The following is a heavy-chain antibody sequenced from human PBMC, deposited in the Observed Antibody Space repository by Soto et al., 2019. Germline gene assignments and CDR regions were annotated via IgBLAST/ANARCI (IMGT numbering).Heavy chain of an antibody. Sequence: SETLSLTCNVSGDSISSSHWWTWARQAPGMGLEWIGEVFHTGPTNYNPSLKSRVTISMDKSKNLFSLKITSVTAADTAVYYCARAPNYYYYMDVWGKGSTVTVSS. J-gene: IGHJ6*03. CDR1: GDSISSSHW. CDR2: VFHTGPT. CDR3: ARAPNYYYYMDV. V-gene: IGHV4-4*02.